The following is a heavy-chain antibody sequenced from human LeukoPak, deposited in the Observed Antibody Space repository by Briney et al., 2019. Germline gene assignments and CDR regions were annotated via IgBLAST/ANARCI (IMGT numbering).Heavy chain of an antibody. V-gene: IGHV3-23*05. CDR1: GFMFSRFG. J-gene: IGHJ3*01. CDR2: IHGNGKAT. CDR3: GSYPNGDYVGAFEF. Sequence: GGSLRLSCVGSGFMFSRFGLIWVRQAPGKGLEWVSGIHGNGKATYYVDSVKGRFTISRDNSKNTLYLQMDSLRAEDTAEDSCGSYPNGDYVGAFEFWGKGTKVAVSS. D-gene: IGHD3-16*01.